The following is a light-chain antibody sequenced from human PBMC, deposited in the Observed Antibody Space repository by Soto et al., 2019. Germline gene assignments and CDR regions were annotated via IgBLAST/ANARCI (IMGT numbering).Light chain of an antibody. Sequence: DIQMTQSPSTLSASVGDRVTITCRASQSISSWLAWYQQKPGKAPKLLIYDVSSLESGVPSRFSGSGSGTEFTLTISSLQPDDFATYYCQQYNSYPYTFGQGTKVDIK. J-gene: IGKJ2*01. CDR2: DVS. V-gene: IGKV1-5*01. CDR1: QSISSW. CDR3: QQYNSYPYT.